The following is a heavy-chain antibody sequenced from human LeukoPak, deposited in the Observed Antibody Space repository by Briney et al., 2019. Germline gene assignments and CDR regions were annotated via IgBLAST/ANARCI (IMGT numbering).Heavy chain of an antibody. J-gene: IGHJ4*02. V-gene: IGHV3-23*01. CDR1: GLTFNNYA. CDR2: ISGRGASK. Sequence: GGSLRLSCAVSGLTFNNYAMSWVRQAPGKGLEWVSGISGRGASKYYADSVKGRFTISRDNSKNTLYLQMNSLRAEDTAVYYCAKGVVVAPNVTPFDYWGQGTLVTVSS. D-gene: IGHD2-2*01. CDR3: AKGVVVAPNVTPFDY.